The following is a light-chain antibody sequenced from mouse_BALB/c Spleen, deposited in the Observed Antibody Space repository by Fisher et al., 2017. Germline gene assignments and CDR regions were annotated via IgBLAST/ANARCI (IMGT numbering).Light chain of an antibody. V-gene: IGKV4-80*01. J-gene: IGKJ1*01. Sequence: IVITQSTAIMSASLGEEITLTCSASSSVSYMHWYQQKSGTSPKLLIYSTSNLASGVPSRFSGSGSGTFYSLTISSVEAEDAADYYCHQWSSYPTFGGGTKLEIK. CDR1: SSVSY. CDR3: HQWSSYPT. CDR2: STS.